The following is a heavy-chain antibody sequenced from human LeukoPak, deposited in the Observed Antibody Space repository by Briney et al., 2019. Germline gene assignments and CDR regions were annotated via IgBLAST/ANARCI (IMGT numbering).Heavy chain of an antibody. D-gene: IGHD4-17*01. V-gene: IGHV3-23*01. Sequence: PGGSLRLSCAASEFTLSTYAMNWGRQAPGKGLELVSTIHENWTNYAYTVTGRFTISRDDSQNTLFLQMSSPRVEDTDIYYCARDCDYGNTSHLRCFWGQGTLVTVSS. CDR2: IHENWT. CDR1: EFTLSTYA. J-gene: IGHJ4*02. CDR3: ARDCDYGNTSHLRCF.